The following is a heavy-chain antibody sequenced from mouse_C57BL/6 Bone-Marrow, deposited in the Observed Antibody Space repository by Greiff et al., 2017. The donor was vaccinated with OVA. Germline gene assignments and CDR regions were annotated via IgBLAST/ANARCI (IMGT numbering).Heavy chain of an antibody. Sequence: EVKLQESGGGLVKPGGSLKLSCAASGFTFSSYAMSWVRQTPEKRLEWVATISAGGSYTYYPDNVKGRFTISRDNAKNNLYLQMSHLKSEDTAMYYCARDGAWFAYWGQGTLVTVSA. V-gene: IGHV5-4*01. CDR3: ARDGAWFAY. CDR1: GFTFSSYA. J-gene: IGHJ3*01. CDR2: ISAGGSYT.